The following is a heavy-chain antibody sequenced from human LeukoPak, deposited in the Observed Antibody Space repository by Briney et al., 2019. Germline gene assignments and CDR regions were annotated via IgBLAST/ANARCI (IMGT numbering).Heavy chain of an antibody. J-gene: IGHJ6*03. Sequence: TLSLTCTVSGGSISSYYWSWIRQPPGKALEWLARIDWDDDKYYSTSLKTRLTISKDTSKNQVVLTMTNMDPVDTATYYCARIRGYCSGGSCPTRYKYYYYYMDVWGKGTTVTVSS. CDR1: GGSISSYYW. V-gene: IGHV2-70*11. CDR3: ARIRGYCSGGSCPTRYKYYYYYMDV. D-gene: IGHD2-15*01. CDR2: IDWDDDK.